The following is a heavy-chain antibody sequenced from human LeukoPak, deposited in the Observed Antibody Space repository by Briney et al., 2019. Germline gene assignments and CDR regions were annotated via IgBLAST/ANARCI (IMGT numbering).Heavy chain of an antibody. J-gene: IGHJ3*02. D-gene: IGHD5-24*01. CDR2: IYYSGST. V-gene: IGHV4-39*01. Sequence: NPSETLSLTCSVSGGSTSSNSYYWGWIRQPPGKGLEWIGSIYYSGSTYYNPSVESRVTISVDTSKNQFSLKLSSMTASDTAIYYCARQDRDGYPPKAFDIWGQGTMVTVSS. CDR1: GGSTSSNSYY. CDR3: ARQDRDGYPPKAFDI.